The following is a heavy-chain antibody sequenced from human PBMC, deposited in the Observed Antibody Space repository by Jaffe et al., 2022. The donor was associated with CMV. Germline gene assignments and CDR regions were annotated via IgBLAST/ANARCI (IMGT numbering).Heavy chain of an antibody. D-gene: IGHD3-9*01. CDR3: TTDTDYDILTGYYNADY. Sequence: EVQLVESGGGLVKPGGSLRLSCAASGFTFSNAWMSWVRQAPGKGLEWVGRIKSKTDGGTTDYAAPVKGRFTISRDDSKNTLYLQMNSLKTEDTAVYYCTTDTDYDILTGYYNADYWGQGTLVTVSS. CDR2: IKSKTDGGTT. CDR1: GFTFSNAW. V-gene: IGHV3-15*01. J-gene: IGHJ4*02.